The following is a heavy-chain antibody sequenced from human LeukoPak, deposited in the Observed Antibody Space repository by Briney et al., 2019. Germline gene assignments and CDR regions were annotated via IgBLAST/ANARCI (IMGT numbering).Heavy chain of an antibody. D-gene: IGHD3-10*01. CDR3: AKDGHYYGSGTYYFDY. Sequence: GGSLRLSCAASGFTFSDYYMSWIRQAPGKGLEWVSYISSSGSTIYYADSVKGRFTISRDNAKNSLYLQMNSLRAEDTAVYYCAKDGHYYGSGTYYFDYWGQGTLVTVSS. V-gene: IGHV3-11*04. J-gene: IGHJ4*02. CDR1: GFTFSDYY. CDR2: ISSSGSTI.